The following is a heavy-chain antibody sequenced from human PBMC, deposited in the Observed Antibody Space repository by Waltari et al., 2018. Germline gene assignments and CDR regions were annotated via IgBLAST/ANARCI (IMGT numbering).Heavy chain of an antibody. V-gene: IGHV7-4-1*02. D-gene: IGHD3-10*01. J-gene: IGHJ6*02. CDR3: ASPSLLLWFREPPYYYGMDV. CDR1: GYTFTSYA. Sequence: QVQLVQSGAEVKKPGASVKVSCKASGYTFTSYAMNWVRQAPGQGLEWMGWINTNTGNPTYAQGFTGRFVFSLDTSVSTAYLQISSLKAEDTAVYYCASPSLLLWFREPPYYYGMDVWGQGTTVTVSS. CDR2: INTNTGNP.